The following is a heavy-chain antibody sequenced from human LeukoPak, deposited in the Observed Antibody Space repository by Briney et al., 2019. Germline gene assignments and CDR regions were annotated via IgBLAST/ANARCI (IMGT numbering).Heavy chain of an antibody. J-gene: IGHJ6*03. D-gene: IGHD2-21*02. CDR2: ISGSGGTT. V-gene: IGHV3-23*01. CDR3: AKAKCGGDCYSHYMDV. CDR1: GFTFSNYA. Sequence: GGSLRLSCAASGFTFSNYAMSWVRQAPGKGLEWVSTISGSGGTTSYADSVRGRFTISRDTSKNTLYLQMNSLRAEDTAVYYCAKAKCGGDCYSHYMDVWGKGTTVTVSS.